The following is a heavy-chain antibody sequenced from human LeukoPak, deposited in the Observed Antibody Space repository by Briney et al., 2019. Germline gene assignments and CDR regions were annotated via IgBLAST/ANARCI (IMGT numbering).Heavy chain of an antibody. J-gene: IGHJ4*02. D-gene: IGHD6-19*01. CDR2: IYYSGST. CDR3: ARAQYSSGWRFDY. V-gene: IGHV4-39*07. CDR1: GGSISSSSYY. Sequence: SETLSLTCIVSGGSISSSSYYWGWIRQPPGKGLEWIGNIYYSGSTYYNPSLKSRVTISVDTSKNQFSLKLSSVTAADTAVYYCARAQYSSGWRFDYWGQGTLVTVSS.